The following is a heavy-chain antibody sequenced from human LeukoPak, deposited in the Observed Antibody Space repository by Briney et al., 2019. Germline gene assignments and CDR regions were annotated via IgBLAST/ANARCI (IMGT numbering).Heavy chain of an antibody. J-gene: IGHJ3*02. V-gene: IGHV1-2*02. D-gene: IGHD3-22*01. CDR2: INPNSGGT. Sequence: GASVKVSCKASGYTFTGYYMHWVRQAPGQGGEWMGWINPNSGGTNYAQKFQGRVTMTRDTSISTAYMELSRLRSDDTAVYYCARDREYYYDSSGYMPDAFDIWGQGTMVTVSS. CDR3: ARDREYYYDSSGYMPDAFDI. CDR1: GYTFTGYY.